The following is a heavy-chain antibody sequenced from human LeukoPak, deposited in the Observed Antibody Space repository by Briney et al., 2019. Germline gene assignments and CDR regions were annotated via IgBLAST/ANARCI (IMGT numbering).Heavy chain of an antibody. CDR2: MNPNRGNT. Sequence: ASVKVSYKASGYTFTSYEINWVRQATGQGLEWMGWMNPNRGNTGHAQKFQGRVTMTRNMSISTAYMELSSLRSEDTAVYYCARGQVGITISGDRKYYFDSWGQGTLVIVSS. J-gene: IGHJ4*02. CDR3: ARGQVGITISGDRKYYFDS. CDR1: GYTFTSYE. D-gene: IGHD3-3*01. V-gene: IGHV1-8*01.